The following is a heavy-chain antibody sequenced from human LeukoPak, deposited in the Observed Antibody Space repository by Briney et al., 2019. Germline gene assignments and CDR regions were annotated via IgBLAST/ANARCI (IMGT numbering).Heavy chain of an antibody. CDR3: ARVEKGGTVDY. CDR1: GDTFSSYA. CDR2: IIPIFGTA. J-gene: IGHJ4*02. Sequence: GSSVKVSCKASGDTFSSYAISWARQAPGQGLEWMGRIIPIFGTANYAQKFQGRVTITTDESTSTAYMELSSLRSEDTAVYYCARVEKGGTVDYWGQGTLVTVSS. V-gene: IGHV1-69*05. D-gene: IGHD1-1*01.